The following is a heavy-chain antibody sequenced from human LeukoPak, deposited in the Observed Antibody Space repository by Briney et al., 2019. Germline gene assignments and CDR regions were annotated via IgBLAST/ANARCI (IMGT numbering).Heavy chain of an antibody. J-gene: IGHJ4*02. CDR2: ISWKSGSI. V-gene: IGHV3-9*01. D-gene: IGHD1-26*01. CDR1: GFTFDDYA. Sequence: GRSLRLSCAASGFTFDDYAMHWVRQAPGKGLEWVSGISWKSGSIGYADSVKGRFTISRDNAKNSLYLQMNSLRAEDTALYYCAKAGDSGSYYFAYWGQGTLVTVSS. CDR3: AKAGDSGSYYFAY.